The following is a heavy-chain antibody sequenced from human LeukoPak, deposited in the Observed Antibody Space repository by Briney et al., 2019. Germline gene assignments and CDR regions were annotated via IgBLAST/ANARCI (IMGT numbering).Heavy chain of an antibody. Sequence: ASVKVSCKASGYTFTSYGISWVRQAPGQGLEWMGWISAYNGNTNYAQKLQGRVTMTTDTSTSTAYMELRSLRSDDTAVYYCARDRPAYCGGDCPFDYWGQGTLVTVSS. CDR2: ISAYNGNT. J-gene: IGHJ4*02. CDR3: ARDRPAYCGGDCPFDY. V-gene: IGHV1-18*01. CDR1: GYTFTSYG. D-gene: IGHD2-21*02.